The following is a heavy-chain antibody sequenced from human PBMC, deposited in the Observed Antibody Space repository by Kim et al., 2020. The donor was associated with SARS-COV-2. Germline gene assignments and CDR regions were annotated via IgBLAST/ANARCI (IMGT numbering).Heavy chain of an antibody. V-gene: IGHV4-39*01. CDR1: GGSITSSTYY. CDR3: ARRLLERGSGVDP. D-gene: IGHD1-1*01. J-gene: IGHJ5*02. Sequence: SETLSLTCTVSGGSITSSTYYWVWIRQPPGEGLEWIGSFYNSGGTYYNPSLKSRAIISVDTSKNQFSLKLNSATAADTELYYCARRLLERGSGVDPWGQG. CDR2: FYNSGGT.